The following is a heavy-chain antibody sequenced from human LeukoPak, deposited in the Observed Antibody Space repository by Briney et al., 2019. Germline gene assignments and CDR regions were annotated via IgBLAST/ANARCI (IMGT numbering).Heavy chain of an antibody. CDR2: INHSGSN. V-gene: IGHV4-34*01. CDR1: GGSFSGYY. J-gene: IGHJ4*02. D-gene: IGHD5-18*01. CDR3: ARRPRGYSYGYFDY. Sequence: PSETLSLTCAVYGGSFSGYYWSWLRQPPGKGLEGIGEINHSGSNNYNPSLKSRVTISVDTSKNQFSLKLSSVTAADTAVYYCARRPRGYSYGYFDYWGQGTLVTVSS.